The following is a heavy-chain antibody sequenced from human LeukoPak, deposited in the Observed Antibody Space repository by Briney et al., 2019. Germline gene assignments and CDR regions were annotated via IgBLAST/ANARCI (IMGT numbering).Heavy chain of an antibody. V-gene: IGHV3-53*01. J-gene: IGHJ4*02. CDR2: FYRGDST. CDR1: GFTVSSSY. CDR3: AREVVSTPSYFDS. Sequence: GGSLRLSCAASGFTVSSSYMYWVHQAPGKGLEWVSFFYRGDSTYYAESVRGRFTISSDNSKNTLYLLMNSLIPEDTAVYYCAREVVSTPSYFDSWGQGTLVTVSS. D-gene: IGHD2-15*01.